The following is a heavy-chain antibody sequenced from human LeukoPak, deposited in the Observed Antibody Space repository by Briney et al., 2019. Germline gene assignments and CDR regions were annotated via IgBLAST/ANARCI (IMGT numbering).Heavy chain of an antibody. CDR1: GFTFRSYN. Sequence: GGSLRLSCAASGFTFRSYNMHWVRQATGKGLEWVSGIGTAGEIYHPGSVKGRFTISRDNAKNSLYLQMNSLRAEDTAVYYCAELGITMIGGVWGKGTTVTISS. D-gene: IGHD3-10*02. V-gene: IGHV3-13*01. CDR2: IGTAGEI. CDR3: AELGITMIGGV. J-gene: IGHJ6*04.